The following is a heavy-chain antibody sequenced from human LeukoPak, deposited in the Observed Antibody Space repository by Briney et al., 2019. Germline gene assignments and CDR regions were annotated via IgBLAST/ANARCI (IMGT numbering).Heavy chain of an antibody. Sequence: SQTLSLTCTVSGGSISSGDYYWSWIRQPPGKGLEWIGYIYNSGNTNYNPSLNSRVTISVDTSKNQFSLKLTSVTATDTAVYYCARGLEWSQLRGGVFYFDYWGPGTLVTVSS. V-gene: IGHV4-61*08. CDR1: GGSISSGDYY. CDR2: IYNSGNT. J-gene: IGHJ4*02. CDR3: ARGLEWSQLRGGVFYFDY. D-gene: IGHD3-16*01.